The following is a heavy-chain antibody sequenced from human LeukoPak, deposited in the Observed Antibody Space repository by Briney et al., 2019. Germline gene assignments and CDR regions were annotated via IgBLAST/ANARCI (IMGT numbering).Heavy chain of an antibody. J-gene: IGHJ4*02. CDR3: AREPGPFDY. V-gene: IGHV3-30*04. D-gene: IGHD1-14*01. CDR1: GFTFSSYA. Sequence: GGSLRLSCAASGFTFSSYAMHWVRQAPGKGLEWVAVISYDGSNKYYADSVKGRFTISRDNSKNTLYLQMNSLRAEDTAVYYCAREPGPFDYWGQGTLVTVSP. CDR2: ISYDGSNK.